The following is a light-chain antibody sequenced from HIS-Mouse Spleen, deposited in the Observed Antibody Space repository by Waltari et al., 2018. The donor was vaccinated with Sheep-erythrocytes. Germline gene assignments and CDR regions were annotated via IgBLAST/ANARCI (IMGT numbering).Light chain of an antibody. J-gene: IGLJ2*01. Sequence: SYELTQPPSVSVSPGQTASITCSGDKLGDKYACWYQQKPGQSPLLVIYQVSKRPSGIPARFSGSNSGNTATLPISGTQAMDEADYYCQAWDSSTAVFGGGTKLTVL. CDR2: QVS. CDR3: QAWDSSTAV. CDR1: KLGDKY. V-gene: IGLV3-1*01.